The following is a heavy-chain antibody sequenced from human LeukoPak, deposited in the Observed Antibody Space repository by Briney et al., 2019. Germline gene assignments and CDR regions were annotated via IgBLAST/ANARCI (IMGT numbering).Heavy chain of an antibody. D-gene: IGHD5-18*01. CDR3: AKEAQYSYAPD. J-gene: IGHJ4*02. V-gene: IGHV3-23*01. CDR2: ISGSGGRT. Sequence: GGSLRLSCAASGFTSSSYAMSWVRQAPGKGLEWVSAISGSGGRTYYADSVKGRFTISRDNSKNTLYLQMNSLRADDTAVYYCAKEAQYSYAPDWGQGTLVTVSS. CDR1: GFTSSSYA.